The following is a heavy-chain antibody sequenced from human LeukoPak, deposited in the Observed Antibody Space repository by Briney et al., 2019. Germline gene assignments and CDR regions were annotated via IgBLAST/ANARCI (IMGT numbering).Heavy chain of an antibody. D-gene: IGHD3-22*01. J-gene: IGHJ5*02. CDR1: GGSISSHY. V-gene: IGHV4-59*11. CDR2: IYYSGST. Sequence: SETLSLPCTVSGGSISSHYWSWLRQPPGKGLEWIGYIYYSGSTNYNPTLKSRVTISVDTSKNQFSLKLSSVTAADTAVYYCARGAEDSSGYPHGWFDPWGQGTLVTVSS. CDR3: ARGAEDSSGYPHGWFDP.